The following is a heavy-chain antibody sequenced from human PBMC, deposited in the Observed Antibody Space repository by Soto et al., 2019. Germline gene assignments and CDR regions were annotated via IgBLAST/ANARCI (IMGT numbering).Heavy chain of an antibody. CDR3: ASCSGGSCYGVY. J-gene: IGHJ4*02. D-gene: IGHD2-15*01. V-gene: IGHV3-66*01. CDR2: IYSGGST. CDR1: GFTFSSNY. Sequence: GGSLRLSCAASGFTFSSNYMSWVRQAPGKGLEWVSVIYSGGSTYYADSVKGRFTISRDNSKNTLYLQMNSLRAEDTAIYYCASCSGGSCYGVYWGQGTLVTVSS.